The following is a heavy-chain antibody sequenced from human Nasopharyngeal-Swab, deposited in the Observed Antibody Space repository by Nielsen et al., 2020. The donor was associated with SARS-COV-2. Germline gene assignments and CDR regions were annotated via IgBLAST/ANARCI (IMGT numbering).Heavy chain of an antibody. CDR2: ISYDGSSN. CDR3: ARPARRGLNWLDP. V-gene: IGHV3-30-3*01. J-gene: IGHJ5*02. Sequence: GESLKISCAASGFIFSTYAMHWVRQAPGKGLEWVALISYDGSSNYYAHSVKGRFTISRDNSKNTLYLQMNSLRGEDTAVYYCARPARRGLNWLDPWGQGTLVTVSS. CDR1: GFIFSTYA. D-gene: IGHD3-22*01.